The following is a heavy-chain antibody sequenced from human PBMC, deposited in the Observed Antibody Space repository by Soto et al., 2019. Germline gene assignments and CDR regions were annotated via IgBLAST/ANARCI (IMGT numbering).Heavy chain of an antibody. CDR1: GYTFTASG. V-gene: IGHV1-18*01. J-gene: IGHJ4*02. CDR3: ARWDDYGASDQYHFDH. Sequence: ASVKVSCKASGYTFTASGISWVRQAPGQGLEWMGWTSIYNGHTEYSPKFLGRVVMATDTSADTAYLELRSLRPDDAALYYCARWDDYGASDQYHFDHWGQGTLVTVSS. D-gene: IGHD4-17*01. CDR2: TSIYNGHT.